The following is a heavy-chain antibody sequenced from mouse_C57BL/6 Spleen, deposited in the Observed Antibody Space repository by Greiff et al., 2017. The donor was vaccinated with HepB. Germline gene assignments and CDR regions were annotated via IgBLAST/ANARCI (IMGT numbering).Heavy chain of an antibody. CDR2: IVPSDSYT. CDR1: GYTFTSYW. CDR3: ASEGYGSSSNY. V-gene: IGHV1-59*01. J-gene: IGHJ2*01. D-gene: IGHD1-1*01. Sequence: QVQLQQPGAELVRPGTSVKLSCKASGYTFTSYWMHWVKQRPGQGLEWIGVIVPSDSYTNYNQKFKGKATWTGVTSSSTAYMQLRSMTSEDAAVYYCASEGYGSSSNYWGQGTTLTVSS.